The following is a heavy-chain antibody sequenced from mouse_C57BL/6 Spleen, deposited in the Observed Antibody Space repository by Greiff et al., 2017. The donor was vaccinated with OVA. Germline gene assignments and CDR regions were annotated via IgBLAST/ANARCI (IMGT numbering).Heavy chain of an antibody. D-gene: IGHD1-1*02. CDR2: IDPETGGT. CDR3: ARWDGGCAWFAY. Sequence: QVQLQQSGAELVRPGASVTLSCKPSGYTFTDYEMHWVKQTPVHGLEWIGAIDPETGGTAYNQKFKGKAILTADKSSSTAYMELRSLTSEDSAVFYCARWDGGCAWFAYGGQGTLVTVSA. CDR1: GYTFTDYE. J-gene: IGHJ3*01. V-gene: IGHV1-15*01.